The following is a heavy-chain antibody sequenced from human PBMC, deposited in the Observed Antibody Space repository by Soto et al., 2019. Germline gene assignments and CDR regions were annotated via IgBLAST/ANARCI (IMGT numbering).Heavy chain of an antibody. CDR2: IYYSGST. CDR3: ARWWSGSRQGVDP. V-gene: IGHV4-31*03. CDR1: GGSISSGDYY. Sequence: QVQLQESGPGLVKPSQTLSLTCTVSGGSISSGDYYWSWIRQHPGKGLEWIGYIYYSGSTYYNPSLKSRVTTSVDTSKNQFSLKLISVTAADTAVYYCARWWSGSRQGVDPWGQGTLVTVSS. J-gene: IGHJ5*02. D-gene: IGHD3-3*01.